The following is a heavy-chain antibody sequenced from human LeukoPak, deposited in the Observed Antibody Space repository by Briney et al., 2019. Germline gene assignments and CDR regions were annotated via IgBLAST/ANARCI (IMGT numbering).Heavy chain of an antibody. CDR2: IYYSGST. Sequence: SETLSLTCTVSGGSISSYYWSWIRQPPGRGLQWIGYIYYSGSTNYNPSLKSRVTISVDTSENQFSLKLSSVTAADTAVYYCATHYYDSKAFDIWGQGTMVTVSS. CDR3: ATHYYDSKAFDI. V-gene: IGHV4-59*08. J-gene: IGHJ3*02. D-gene: IGHD3-22*01. CDR1: GGSISSYY.